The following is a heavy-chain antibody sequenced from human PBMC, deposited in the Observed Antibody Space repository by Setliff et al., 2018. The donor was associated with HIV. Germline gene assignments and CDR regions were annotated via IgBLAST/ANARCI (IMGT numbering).Heavy chain of an antibody. J-gene: IGHJ1*01. CDR1: GGSISRFY. CDR3: ARVSRGWYLGAEVAEYFDH. D-gene: IGHD6-19*01. V-gene: IGHV4-4*07. Sequence: SETLSLTCTVSGGSISRFYWSWIRQSAEKGLEWIGRVYADGRTNYNPSLKSRVTISIDASKNQFSLKLTSVTAADSATYYCARVSRGWYLGAEVAEYFDHWGQGTLVTVSS. CDR2: VYADGRT.